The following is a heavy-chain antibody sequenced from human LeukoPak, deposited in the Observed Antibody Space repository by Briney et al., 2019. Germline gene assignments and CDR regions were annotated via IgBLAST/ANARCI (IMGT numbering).Heavy chain of an antibody. V-gene: IGHV4-59*01. CDR1: GGSISSYY. D-gene: IGHD3-22*01. CDR3: ARLNYYDSSGYYVPNAFDI. J-gene: IGHJ3*02. Sequence: PSETLSLTCTVSGGSISSYYWSWIRQPPGKGLEWIGYIYYSGSTNYNPSLKSRVTISVDTSKNQFSLKLSSVTAADTAVYYCARLNYYDSSGYYVPNAFDIWGQGTMVTVSS. CDR2: IYYSGST.